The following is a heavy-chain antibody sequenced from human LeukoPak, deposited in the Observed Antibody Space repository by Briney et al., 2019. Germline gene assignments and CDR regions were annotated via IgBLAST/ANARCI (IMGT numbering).Heavy chain of an antibody. J-gene: IGHJ1*01. V-gene: IGHV3-21*01. CDR1: GFTFSSDS. D-gene: IGHD6-13*01. CDR2: ISSSSSHI. Sequence: GGYLRLSCAASGFTFSSDSMNWVRQAPGKGLEWVSSISSSSSHIYYADSVKGRFTISRGNAKNSLYLQMNSLRAEDTAVYYCTSNPPGIARDGAEYFQHWGQGTLVTVSS. CDR3: TSNPPGIARDGAEYFQH.